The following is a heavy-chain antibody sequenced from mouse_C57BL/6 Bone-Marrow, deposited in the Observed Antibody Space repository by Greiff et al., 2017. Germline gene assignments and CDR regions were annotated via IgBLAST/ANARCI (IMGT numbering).Heavy chain of an antibody. CDR3: ARGFGNLWYLDV. J-gene: IGHJ1*03. CDR2: ISYAGSN. V-gene: IGHV3-6*01. CDR1: GYSITSGYY. D-gene: IGHD2-1*01. Sequence: EVQLQESGPGLVKPSQSLSLTCSVTGYSITSGYYWNWIRQFPGHKLEWMGYISYAGSNNYNPSLKNRISITRDTSKNQFFLKLNSVTTEDTATYDCARGFGNLWYLDVWGTGTTVTVSS.